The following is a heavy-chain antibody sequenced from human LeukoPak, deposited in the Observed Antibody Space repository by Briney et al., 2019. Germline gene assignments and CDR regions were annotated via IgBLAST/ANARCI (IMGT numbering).Heavy chain of an antibody. J-gene: IGHJ5*02. V-gene: IGHV4-59*08. CDR2: IYYNGST. Sequence: SETLSLTCTVSGGSMASYYWSWIRQPPGKGLEWIGSIYYNGSTKYSPSLKSRVTISVDTSKNQFSLNLNSVTAADTAVYYCARHYGDNGPHVWDNWFDPWGQGTLVTVSS. CDR3: ARHYGDNGPHVWDNWFDP. D-gene: IGHD4-23*01. CDR1: GGSMASYY.